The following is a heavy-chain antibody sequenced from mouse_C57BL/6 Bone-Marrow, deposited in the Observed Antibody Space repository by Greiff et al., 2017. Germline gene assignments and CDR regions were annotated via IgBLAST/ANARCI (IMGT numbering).Heavy chain of an antibody. Sequence: EVQLQQSGPVLVKPGASVKMSCKASGYTFTDYYMNWVKQSHGKSLEWIGVINPYNGGTSYNQKFKGKATLTVDKSSSTAYMELNSLTSEDSAVYYCARGLRRAYYFDYWGQGTTLTVFS. J-gene: IGHJ2*01. CDR1: GYTFTDYY. CDR2: INPYNGGT. D-gene: IGHD2-4*01. CDR3: ARGLRRAYYFDY. V-gene: IGHV1-19*01.